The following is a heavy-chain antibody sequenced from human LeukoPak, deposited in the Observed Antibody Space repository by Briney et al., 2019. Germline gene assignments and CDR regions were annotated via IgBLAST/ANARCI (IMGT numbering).Heavy chain of an antibody. CDR2: TSSNGGST. J-gene: IGHJ4*02. V-gene: IGHV3-64*01. CDR1: GFTFSNYA. D-gene: IGHD2-21*02. Sequence: PGGSLSLSCAASGFTFSNYAMHWVRQAPGKGLEYVSATSSNGGSTYYANSVKGRFTISRDNSKNMLFLQMGSLRTEDMAVYYCARGRLVVTAFDYWGQGTLVTVSS. CDR3: ARGRLVVTAFDY.